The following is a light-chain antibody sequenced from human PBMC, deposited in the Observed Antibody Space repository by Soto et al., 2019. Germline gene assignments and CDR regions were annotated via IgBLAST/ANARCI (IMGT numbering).Light chain of an antibody. Sequence: ESVLTQSPGTLSLSPGERATLSCRASQSVISRFLAWYQQKHGQAPRLLMYGASNRATGIPDRFSGTGSGTDFTLTIGRLEPEDFAVYYCQQDGSSPYTFGLGTKLEIK. CDR2: GAS. CDR3: QQDGSSPYT. CDR1: QSVISRF. J-gene: IGKJ2*01. V-gene: IGKV3-20*01.